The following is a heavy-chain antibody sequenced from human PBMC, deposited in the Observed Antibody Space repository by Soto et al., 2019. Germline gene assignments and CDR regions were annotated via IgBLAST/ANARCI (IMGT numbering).Heavy chain of an antibody. V-gene: IGHV3-23*01. CDR2: ISGSGGST. D-gene: IGHD3-22*01. CDR1: GFTLSSYA. J-gene: IGHJ5*02. CDR3: AKDPPGALPLVVISNWFDP. Sequence: GGSLRLSCAASGFTLSSYAMSWVRQAPGKGLEWVSAISGSGGSTYYADSVKGRFTISRDNSKNTLYLQMNSLRAEDTAVYYCAKDPPGALPLVVISNWFDPWGQGTLVTVSS.